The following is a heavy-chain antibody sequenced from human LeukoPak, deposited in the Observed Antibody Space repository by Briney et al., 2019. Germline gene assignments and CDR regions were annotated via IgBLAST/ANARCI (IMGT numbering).Heavy chain of an antibody. CDR1: GGSISSSSYY. V-gene: IGHV4-39*01. J-gene: IGHJ4*02. Sequence: PSEALSLTCTVSGGSISSSSYYWGWIRQPAGKGLEWIGYIYYRGSTYYNPSLKSRVTISVDTSKNQFSLKLSSVTAADTAVYYCARLVGSSWYHEVLLGRDYWGQGTLVTVSS. D-gene: IGHD6-13*01. CDR3: ARLVGSSWYHEVLLGRDY. CDR2: IYYRGST.